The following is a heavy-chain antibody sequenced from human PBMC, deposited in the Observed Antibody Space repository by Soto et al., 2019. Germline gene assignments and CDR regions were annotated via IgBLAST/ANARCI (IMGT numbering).Heavy chain of an antibody. CDR1: GYTFSSYE. D-gene: IGHD6-13*01. CDR3: ARGAAAGPFNWFDT. CDR2: MNPNSGYT. V-gene: IGHV1-8*01. J-gene: IGHJ5*02. Sequence: ASVKVSCKASGYTFSSYEINWVRQATGQGLEWMGWMNPNSGYTGYAQKFQGRVTMTMNSSISTAYMDLSSLRSEDTAVYYCARGAAAGPFNWFDTWGQGTMVTVYS.